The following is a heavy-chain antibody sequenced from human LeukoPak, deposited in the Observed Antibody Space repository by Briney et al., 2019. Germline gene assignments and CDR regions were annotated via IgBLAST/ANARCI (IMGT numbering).Heavy chain of an antibody. CDR3: ARYCSSTSCYDY. J-gene: IGHJ4*02. D-gene: IGHD2-2*01. CDR2: IYYSGST. Sequence: SLTLSLTCTVSGGSISSGDYYWSWIRQPPGKGLEWIGYIYYSGSTYYNPSLKSRVTISVDTSKNQFSLKLSSVTAADTAVYYCARYCSSTSCYDYWGQGTLVTVSS. CDR1: GGSISSGDYY. V-gene: IGHV4-30-4*08.